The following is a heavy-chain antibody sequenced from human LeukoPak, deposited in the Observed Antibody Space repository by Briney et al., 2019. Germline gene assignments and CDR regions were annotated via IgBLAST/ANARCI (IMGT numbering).Heavy chain of an antibody. Sequence: GGSLRLSRAASGFTFSSYAMHWVRQAPGKGLEWVAFIRYDERDKYYSDSVKGRFTISRDNSKNTLYLQMNSLRAEDTAVYYCAKDVSRILTGARNYFDSWGQGTLVTVSS. D-gene: IGHD3-9*01. CDR3: AKDVSRILTGARNYFDS. CDR2: IRYDERDK. CDR1: GFTFSSYA. V-gene: IGHV3-30*02. J-gene: IGHJ4*02.